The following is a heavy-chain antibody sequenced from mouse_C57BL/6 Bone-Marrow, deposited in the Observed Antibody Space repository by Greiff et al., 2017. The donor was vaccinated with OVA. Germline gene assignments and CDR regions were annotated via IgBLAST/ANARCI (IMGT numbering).Heavy chain of an antibody. Sequence: QVQLQQSGAELVRPGASVTLSCKASGYTFTDYEMHWVKQTPVHGLEWIGAIDPETGGTAYNQKFKGKAILTADKSSSTAYMELRSLTSEDSAVYYCTSPPGPYFDDWGKGTTLTVSS. V-gene: IGHV1-15*01. CDR2: IDPETGGT. D-gene: IGHD3-3*01. CDR1: GYTFTDYE. CDR3: TSPPGPYFDD. J-gene: IGHJ2*01.